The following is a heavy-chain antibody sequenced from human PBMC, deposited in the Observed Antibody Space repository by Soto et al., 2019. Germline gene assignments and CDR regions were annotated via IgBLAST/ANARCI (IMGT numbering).Heavy chain of an antibody. D-gene: IGHD6-13*01. Sequence: GGSLRLSCAASGFTFSSYWMSWVRQAPGKGLEWVANIKQDGSEKYYVDYVKGRFTISRDNAKSSLYLQMNSVRAEDTAVYYGASGGWSSCLYDYWGQGTLVTVSS. J-gene: IGHJ4*02. V-gene: IGHV3-7*01. CDR2: IKQDGSEK. CDR1: GFTFSSYW. CDR3: ASGGWSSCLYDY.